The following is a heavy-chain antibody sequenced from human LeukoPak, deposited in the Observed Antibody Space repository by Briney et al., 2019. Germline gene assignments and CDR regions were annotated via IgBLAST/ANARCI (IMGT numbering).Heavy chain of an antibody. D-gene: IGHD3-16*01. CDR2: ISGSGGST. V-gene: IGHV3-23*01. CDR3: AKDGGFQH. J-gene: IGHJ1*01. Sequence: GGSLRLSCAASGFTVSNAWMSWVRQAPGKGLEWVSAISGSGGSTYYADSVKGRFTISRDNSKNTLYLQMNSLRAEDTAVYYCAKDGGFQHWGQGTLVTVSS. CDR1: GFTVSNAW.